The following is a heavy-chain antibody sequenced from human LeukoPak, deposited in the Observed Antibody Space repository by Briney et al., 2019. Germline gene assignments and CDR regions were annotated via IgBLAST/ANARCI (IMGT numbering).Heavy chain of an antibody. Sequence: ASVKVSCKASAYTFTGYYMHWVRQAPGQGLEWMGWINPNSGGTHYAPKFQGRVTMTRDTSISTAYMELSRLRSDDTAVYYCARGYSYGSDYYYGMDVWGQGTTVTVSS. V-gene: IGHV1-2*02. CDR3: ARGYSYGSDYYYGMDV. J-gene: IGHJ6*02. D-gene: IGHD5-18*01. CDR1: AYTFTGYY. CDR2: INPNSGGT.